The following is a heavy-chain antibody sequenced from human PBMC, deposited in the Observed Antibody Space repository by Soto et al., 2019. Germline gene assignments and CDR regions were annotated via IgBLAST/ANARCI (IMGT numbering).Heavy chain of an antibody. D-gene: IGHD6-19*01. J-gene: IGHJ3*02. Sequence: SETLSLTCTVSGGSISSYYWSWIRQPPGKGLEWIADIYYSGSTNYSPSLKSRVTISVDTSKNQFSLNLSSVTAADTAVYFCATYVPDKLAVAGTSDAFDIWGQGTMVTVSS. CDR1: GGSISSYY. CDR2: IYYSGST. CDR3: ATYVPDKLAVAGTSDAFDI. V-gene: IGHV4-59*01.